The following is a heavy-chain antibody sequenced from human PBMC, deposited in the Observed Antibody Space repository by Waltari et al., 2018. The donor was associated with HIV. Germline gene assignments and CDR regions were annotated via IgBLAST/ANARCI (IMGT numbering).Heavy chain of an antibody. CDR3: ARPLPDCSTASCPYVDP. J-gene: IGHJ5*02. V-gene: IGHV1-2*02. Sequence: QVQLVQSGAEVQKPGASVKVSCKASGYTFTGYYMHWVRQAPGQGLEWMGGINPDSGATTYAQKLQGRVSMTRDTSISTPYMELNSLRSHDTAVYYCARPLPDCSTASCPYVDPWGQGTLVTVSS. D-gene: IGHD2-2*01. CDR2: INPDSGAT. CDR1: GYTFTGYY.